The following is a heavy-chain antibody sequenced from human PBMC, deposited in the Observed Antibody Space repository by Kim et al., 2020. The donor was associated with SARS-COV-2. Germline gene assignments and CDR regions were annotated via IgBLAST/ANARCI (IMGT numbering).Heavy chain of an antibody. D-gene: IGHD4-17*01. Sequence: SANYNPSPKGRVTISVDTSKNQFSLKLSSVTAADTAVYYCARYGDYFDYWGQGTLVTVSS. CDR3: ARYGDYFDY. V-gene: IGHV4-34*01. J-gene: IGHJ4*02. CDR2: SA.